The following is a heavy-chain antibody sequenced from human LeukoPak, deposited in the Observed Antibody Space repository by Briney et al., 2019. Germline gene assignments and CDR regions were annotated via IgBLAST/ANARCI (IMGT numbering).Heavy chain of an antibody. CDR2: ISPSSSSI. CDR3: ARDLSEFDY. D-gene: IGHD1-14*01. J-gene: IGHJ4*02. V-gene: IGHV3-21*04. Sequence: KPGGSLRLSCAASGFTFSNCNMNRVRHAPGKGLEWVSSISPSSSSIYYADSVKGRFTITRDNAKNSLYLQMNSLRAEDTAVYYCARDLSEFDYWGQGTLVTVSS. CDR1: GFTFSNCN.